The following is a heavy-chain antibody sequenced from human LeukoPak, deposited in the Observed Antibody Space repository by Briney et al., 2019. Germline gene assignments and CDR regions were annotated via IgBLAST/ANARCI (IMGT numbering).Heavy chain of an antibody. CDR3: AKDPYDSSGYYQNY. D-gene: IGHD3-22*01. J-gene: IGHJ4*02. V-gene: IGHV3-23*01. CDR2: ISGSGRST. Sequence: GGSLRLSCAASGFTFSSYAMTWVRQAPGKGLELVSAISGSGRSTYYADSVKGRFTISRDNSKNTLYLQMNSLRAEDTAVYYCAKDPYDSSGYYQNYWGQGTLVTVSS. CDR1: GFTFSSYA.